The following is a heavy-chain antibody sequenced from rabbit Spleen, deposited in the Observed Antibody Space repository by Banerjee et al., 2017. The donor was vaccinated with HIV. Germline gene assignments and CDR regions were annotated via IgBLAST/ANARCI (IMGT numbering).Heavy chain of an antibody. CDR1: GVSFSSSSY. CDR3: ARDQSGDTGYNYLTF. V-gene: IGHV1S40*01. CDR2: IYISSGST. D-gene: IGHD7-1*01. Sequence: QSLEESGRDLVKPGASLTLTCAASGVSFSSSSYMCWVRQAPGKGLEWIACIYISSGSTCYASWAKGRFTISKTSSTTVTLQMTSLTAADTATYFCARDQSGDTGYNYLTFWGQGTLVTVS. J-gene: IGHJ3*01.